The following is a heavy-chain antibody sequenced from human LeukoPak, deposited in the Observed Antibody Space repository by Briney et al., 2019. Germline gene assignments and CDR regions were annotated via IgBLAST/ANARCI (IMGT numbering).Heavy chain of an antibody. J-gene: IGHJ5*02. D-gene: IGHD2-15*01. Sequence: PGGSLRLSCAAPGFTFSSYALSWVRQAPGKGLAWVSAISGSGGSTYYAGSVKGRFPISRDNSKNTLYLQMNSLRAEDTAVYYCAKDGRRCSGGSCYYNWFDPWGQGTLVTVSS. V-gene: IGHV3-23*01. CDR2: ISGSGGST. CDR3: AKDGRRCSGGSCYYNWFDP. CDR1: GFTFSSYA.